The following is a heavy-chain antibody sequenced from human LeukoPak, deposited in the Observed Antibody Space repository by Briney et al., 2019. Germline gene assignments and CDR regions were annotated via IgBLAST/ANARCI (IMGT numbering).Heavy chain of an antibody. J-gene: IGHJ4*02. CDR1: GATFSDFV. V-gene: IGHV1-69*13. CDR3: ATYDVLTGFEY. Sequence: SVKVSCKASGATFSDFVISWVRQAPGHGLNWMGGISPLLGASKHTQKFQDRVTITADESTSTAYMELSDLRPADTAVYYCATYDVLTGFEYWGQGTLVTVSS. CDR2: ISPLLGAS. D-gene: IGHD3-9*01.